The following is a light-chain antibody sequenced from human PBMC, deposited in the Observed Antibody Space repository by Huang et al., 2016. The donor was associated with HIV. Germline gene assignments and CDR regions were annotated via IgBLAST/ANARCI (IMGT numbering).Light chain of an antibody. CDR2: KVS. CDR1: ESLVYSDGNTY. J-gene: IGKJ3*01. Sequence: DVVMTQSPLSLPVTLGQPASISCRSSESLVYSDGNTYLNWGQQRPGQSPRRLIYKVSIRDSGVPDRFSGSGSGTNFTLKISRVEAEDVGIYYCMQGSHWPPTFGPGTKVDFK. V-gene: IGKV2-30*01. CDR3: MQGSHWPPT.